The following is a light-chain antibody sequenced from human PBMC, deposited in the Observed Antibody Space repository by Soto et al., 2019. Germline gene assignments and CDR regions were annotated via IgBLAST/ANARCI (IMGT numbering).Light chain of an antibody. J-gene: IGKJ5*01. CDR1: QGIYSW. Sequence: DLQMTQSPSGLSASVGDRFTITCRASQGIYSWLAWYQQKSGRAPKLLIYAASILQSGVPSRFRGSGSGTDFTLTITSLKPEDFATYYCQQLNSFPITSGHGTRLEIK. V-gene: IGKV1-12*01. CDR3: QQLNSFPIT. CDR2: AAS.